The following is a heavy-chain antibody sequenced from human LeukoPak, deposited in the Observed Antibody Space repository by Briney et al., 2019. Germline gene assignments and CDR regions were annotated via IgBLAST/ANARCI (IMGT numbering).Heavy chain of an antibody. D-gene: IGHD3/OR15-3a*01. Sequence: ASVKVSCKASGYTFTSYDINWVRQATGQGLEWMGWMNPNSGNTGYAQKFQGRVTMTKNTSISTAYMDLTSLRSEDTAVYYCARALSWTTESYYYMDVWGKGTTLTVS. V-gene: IGHV1-8*01. CDR3: ARALSWTTESYYYMDV. CDR1: GYTFTSYD. CDR2: MNPNSGNT. J-gene: IGHJ6*03.